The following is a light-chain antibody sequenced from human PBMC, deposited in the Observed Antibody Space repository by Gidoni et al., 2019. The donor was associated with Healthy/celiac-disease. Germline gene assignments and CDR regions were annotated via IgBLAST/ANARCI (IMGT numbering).Light chain of an antibody. CDR3: QHSYSTPYT. CDR1: QSISSY. Sequence: DPVSITCRASQSISSYLNWYQQKPEKAPKLLIDAASSLQSGVPSRFSGSGSGTDFTLTISSLQPEDFATYYCQHSYSTPYTFGQGTKLEIK. J-gene: IGKJ2*01. V-gene: IGKV1-39*01. CDR2: AAS.